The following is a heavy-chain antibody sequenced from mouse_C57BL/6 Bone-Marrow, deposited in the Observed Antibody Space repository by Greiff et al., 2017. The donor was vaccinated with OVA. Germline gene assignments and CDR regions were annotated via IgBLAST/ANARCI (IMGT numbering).Heavy chain of an antibody. J-gene: IGHJ3*01. V-gene: IGHV1-5*01. Sequence: VQLKQSGTVLARPGASVKMSCKTSGYTFTSYWMHWVKQRPGQGLEWIGAIYPGNSDTSYNQKFKGKAKLTAVTSASTAYMELSSLTNEDSAVYYCTSPSYYGSSPFAYWGQGTLVTVSA. CDR1: GYTFTSYW. D-gene: IGHD1-1*01. CDR2: IYPGNSDT. CDR3: TSPSYYGSSPFAY.